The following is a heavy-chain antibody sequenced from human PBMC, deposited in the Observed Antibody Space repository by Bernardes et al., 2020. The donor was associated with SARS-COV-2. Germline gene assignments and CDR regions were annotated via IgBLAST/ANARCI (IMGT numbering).Heavy chain of an antibody. V-gene: IGHV1-18*04. Sequence: ASVKVSCKTSGYTFTSYGISWVRQAPGQGLEWMGWISAYNGNTNYAQKFQGRVTMTTDTSTNTAYMEVRSLRSDDTAVYYCAREGVGGGTYCFDYWGQGTLVTVSS. J-gene: IGHJ4*02. CDR2: ISAYNGNT. D-gene: IGHD1-26*01. CDR1: GYTFTSYG. CDR3: AREGVGGGTYCFDY.